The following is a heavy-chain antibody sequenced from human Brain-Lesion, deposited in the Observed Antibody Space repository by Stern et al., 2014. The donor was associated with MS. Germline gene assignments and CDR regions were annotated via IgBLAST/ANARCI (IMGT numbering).Heavy chain of an antibody. CDR1: GYTFSSYD. D-gene: IGHD2-2*01. CDR3: ARAVRNQLLSEY. V-gene: IGHV1-8*01. CDR2: MNPYSGNN. Sequence: VQLVESGAEVKKPGASVKVSCKASGYTFSSYDLTWVRHASGHGLEWMGWMNPYSGNNGYAQKFKGRVSMTSDPSISTVYMELTSLTSDDTAVYFCARAVRNQLLSEYWGQGTLVTVSS. J-gene: IGHJ4*02.